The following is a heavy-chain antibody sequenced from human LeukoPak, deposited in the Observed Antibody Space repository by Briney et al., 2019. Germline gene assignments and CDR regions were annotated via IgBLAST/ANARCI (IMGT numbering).Heavy chain of an antibody. D-gene: IGHD5-12*01. CDR2: IYYSGST. CDR1: GGSISSGGYY. J-gene: IGHJ4*02. CDR3: ARGGIVATSPFDY. V-gene: IGHV4-31*03. Sequence: SETLSLSCTVSGGSISSGGYYWSWIRQHPGKGLEWIGYIYYSGSTYYNPSLKSRVTISVDTSKNQFSLKLSSVTAADTAVYYCARGGIVATSPFDYWGQGTLVTVSS.